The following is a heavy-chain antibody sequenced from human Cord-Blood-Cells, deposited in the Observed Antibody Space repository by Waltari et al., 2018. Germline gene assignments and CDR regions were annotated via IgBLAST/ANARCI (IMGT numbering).Heavy chain of an antibody. V-gene: IGHV1-69*06. CDR3: AEGVTGDAFDI. J-gene: IGHJ3*02. CDR1: GGTFSSYA. CDR2: IIPIFGTA. Sequence: QVQLVQSGAEVKKPGSSVKVSCKASGGTFSSYAISWLRQAPGQGLEWMGGIIPIFGTANYAKKVQGRVTITADKSTSTAYMELSSLRAEDTAVYYCAEGVTGDAFDIWGQGTMVTVSS. D-gene: IGHD7-27*01.